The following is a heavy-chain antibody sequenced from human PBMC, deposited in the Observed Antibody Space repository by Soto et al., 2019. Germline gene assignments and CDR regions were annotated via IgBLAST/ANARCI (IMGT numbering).Heavy chain of an antibody. CDR2: SSSNNGNT. CDR1: GYTFTTYD. V-gene: IGHV1-18*01. CDR3: AREYCNSDRCYGPDY. Sequence: ASVKVSCKASGYTFTTYDISWVRQAPGQGLEWVGWSSSNNGNTNYAQKLQGRVTMTTDSPTSTAYMELRSLRSDDTAVYYCAREYCNSDRCYGPDYWGQGTLVTVSS. J-gene: IGHJ4*02. D-gene: IGHD2-2*01.